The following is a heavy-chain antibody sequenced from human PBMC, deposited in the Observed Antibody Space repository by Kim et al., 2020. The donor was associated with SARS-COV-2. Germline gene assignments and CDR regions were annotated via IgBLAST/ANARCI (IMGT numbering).Heavy chain of an antibody. J-gene: IGHJ4*02. Sequence: GGSLRLSCAASGSTFSYYGMHWVRQAPGNGLEWVAVISDDGSSKFYADSVKGRFTISRDNSKNTLYLQMNSLRAEDTAMYYCATGRVPSRDEHFDYWGQGTLVTVSS. CDR1: GSTFSYYG. V-gene: IGHV3-30*03. CDR3: ATGRVPSRDEHFDY. D-gene: IGHD3-10*01. CDR2: ISDDGSSK.